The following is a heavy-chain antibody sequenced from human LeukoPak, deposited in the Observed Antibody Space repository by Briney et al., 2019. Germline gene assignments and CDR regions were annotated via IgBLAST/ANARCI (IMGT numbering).Heavy chain of an antibody. V-gene: IGHV4-59*01. Sequence: SSETLSLTCTVSGGSISSYYWSWIRQPPGKGLEWIGYIYYSGSTNYNPSLKSRVTISVDTSKNQFSLKLSSVTAADTAVYYCARSGQGYYDILTGFHEFDYWGQGTLVTVSS. CDR2: IYYSGST. D-gene: IGHD3-9*01. CDR1: GGSISSYY. J-gene: IGHJ4*02. CDR3: ARSGQGYYDILTGFHEFDY.